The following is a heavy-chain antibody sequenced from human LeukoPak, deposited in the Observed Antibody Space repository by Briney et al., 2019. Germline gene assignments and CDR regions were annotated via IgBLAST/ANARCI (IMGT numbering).Heavy chain of an antibody. CDR2: IWYDGSNK. CDR1: GFTFSSFG. CDR3: ARVRGDDKYSSGWYLDY. Sequence: AGRSLRLSCAASGFTFSSFGMHWVRQAPGRGLEWVAVIWYDGSNKYYADSVKGRFTISRDNSKNTLYLQMNSLRAEDTAVYYCARVRGDDKYSSGWYLDYWGQGTLVTVSS. J-gene: IGHJ4*02. D-gene: IGHD6-19*01. V-gene: IGHV3-33*01.